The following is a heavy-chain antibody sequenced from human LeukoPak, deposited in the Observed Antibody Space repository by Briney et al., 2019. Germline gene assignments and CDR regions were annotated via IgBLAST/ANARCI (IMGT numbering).Heavy chain of an antibody. Sequence: GGSLRLSFSAAGFTVSCSYIAWVRRPPGRWLELVAIIYIGGNTFLADSVKGRFTISRDSSKNTLYLQMNSLTAEDRAVYYCARGYCLNGKCPFAFDYWGQGTLVTVSS. D-gene: IGHD2-15*01. J-gene: IGHJ4*02. V-gene: IGHV3-66*02. CDR3: ARGYCLNGKCPFAFDY. CDR1: GFTVSCSY. CDR2: IYIGGNT.